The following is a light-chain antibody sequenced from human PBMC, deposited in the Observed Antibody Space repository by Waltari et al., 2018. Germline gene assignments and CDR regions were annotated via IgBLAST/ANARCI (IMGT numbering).Light chain of an antibody. J-gene: IGLJ1*01. CDR2: DSN. CDR1: SSNVGINY. Sequence: QSVVTQPPSVSAAPGQKVTISCSGGSSNVGINYVSWYQQLPGTAPQRRIYDSNKRPSGITDRFSGSQSGTSATLGITGLQTVDEADYYGGTWEDSLSAEVFGTGTKVTVL. V-gene: IGLV1-51*01. CDR3: GTWEDSLSAEV.